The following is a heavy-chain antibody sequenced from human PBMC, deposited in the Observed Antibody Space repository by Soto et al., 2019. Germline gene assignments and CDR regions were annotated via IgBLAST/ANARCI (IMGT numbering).Heavy chain of an antibody. CDR1: GYRFSIYW. CDR2: IYPGDSDT. V-gene: IGHV5-51*01. Sequence: GESLKISCKGSGYRFSIYWIALVLQMPGKGLEWMGIIYPGDSDTRYSPSFQGQVTMSVDKSNNTAYLHWSSLKASDTAMYYCARQGSNGAYYYYGMDVWGQGTTVTVSS. CDR3: ARQGSNGAYYYYGMDV. J-gene: IGHJ6*02. D-gene: IGHD2-8*01.